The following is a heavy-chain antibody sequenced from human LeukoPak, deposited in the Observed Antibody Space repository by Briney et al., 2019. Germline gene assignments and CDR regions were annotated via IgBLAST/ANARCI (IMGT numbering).Heavy chain of an antibody. Sequence: PGGSLSLSCGASGLAFSSYWMSWGRQAPGKGLEWVANIKQDGSEKYYVDSVNGRFTISRDNAKNSLYLQMNSLRAEDTAVYYCARVRSAVVVPAAIFGYWGQGTLVTVSS. CDR3: ARVRSAVVVPAAIFGY. V-gene: IGHV3-7*01. CDR2: IKQDGSEK. J-gene: IGHJ4*02. D-gene: IGHD2-2*02. CDR1: GLAFSSYW.